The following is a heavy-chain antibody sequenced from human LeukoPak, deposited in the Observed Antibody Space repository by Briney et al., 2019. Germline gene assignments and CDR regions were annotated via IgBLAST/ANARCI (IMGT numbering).Heavy chain of an antibody. CDR2: ISGSGGST. CDR1: GFTFSSYA. V-gene: IGHV3-23*01. Sequence: GGSLRLSCAASGFTFSSYAMSWVRQAPGKGLEWVSAISGSGGSTYYADSVKGRFTISRDNSKNTLYLQMNSLRAEDTAVYYCAKGLTYCGGDCYSYYFDYWGQGTLVTVSS. CDR3: AKGLTYCGGDCYSYYFDY. J-gene: IGHJ4*02. D-gene: IGHD2-21*02.